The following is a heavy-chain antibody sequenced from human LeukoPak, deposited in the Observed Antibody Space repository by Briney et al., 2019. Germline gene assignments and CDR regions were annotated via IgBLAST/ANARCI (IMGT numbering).Heavy chain of an antibody. CDR2: FDPEDGET. J-gene: IGHJ3*02. D-gene: IGHD3-22*01. CDR1: GYTLTELS. Sequence: ASVKVSCKVSGYTLTELSMHWVRQAPGKGLEWMGGFDPEDGETIYAQKFQGRVTMTEDTSTDTAYMELSSLRSEDTAVYYCATVDSSGKLDAFDIWGQGTMVTVSP. CDR3: ATVDSSGKLDAFDI. V-gene: IGHV1-24*01.